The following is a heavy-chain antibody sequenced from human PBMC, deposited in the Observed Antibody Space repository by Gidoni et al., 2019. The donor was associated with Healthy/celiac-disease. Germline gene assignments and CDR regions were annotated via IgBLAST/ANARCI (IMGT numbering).Heavy chain of an antibody. V-gene: IGHV3-23*01. D-gene: IGHD6-19*01. CDR1: GFTFSSYA. CDR2: ISGSGGST. CDR3: AKGRDSGWYISHSDY. J-gene: IGHJ4*02. Sequence: EVQLLESGGGWVQPGGSLRLSCAASGFTFSSYAMSWVRQAPGKGLEWVSAISGSGGSTYYADSVKGRFTISRDNSKNTLYLQMNSLRAEDTAVYYCAKGRDSGWYISHSDYWGQGTLVTVSS.